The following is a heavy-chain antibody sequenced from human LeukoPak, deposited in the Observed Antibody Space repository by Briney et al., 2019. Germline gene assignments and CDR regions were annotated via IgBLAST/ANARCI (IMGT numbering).Heavy chain of an antibody. CDR2: INPSSGGT. CDR3: ARSYRGRRFDY. CDR1: GYTFTGYY. V-gene: IGHV1-2*02. D-gene: IGHD2-21*01. Sequence: ASVKVSCKASGYTFTGYYVHWVRQAPGQGLEWMGWINPSSGGTNYAQKFQGRVTMTRDTSVSTAYLELSRLRSDDTAVYYCARSYRGRRFDYWGQGTLVTVSS. J-gene: IGHJ4*02.